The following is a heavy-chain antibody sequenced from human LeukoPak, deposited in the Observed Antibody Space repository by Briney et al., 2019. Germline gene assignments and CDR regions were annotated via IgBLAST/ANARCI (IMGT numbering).Heavy chain of an antibody. CDR1: GGSFSGYY. D-gene: IGHD2-2*01. V-gene: IGHV4-34*01. CDR3: ARGEASDQLRPNWLDP. Sequence: PSETLSLTCAVYGGSFSGYYWSWIRQPPGKGLEWIGEINHSGSTNYNPSLKSRVTISVDTSKNQFSLKLTSVTAADTAVYYCARGEASDQLRPNWLDPWGQGTLVTVSS. J-gene: IGHJ5*02. CDR2: INHSGST.